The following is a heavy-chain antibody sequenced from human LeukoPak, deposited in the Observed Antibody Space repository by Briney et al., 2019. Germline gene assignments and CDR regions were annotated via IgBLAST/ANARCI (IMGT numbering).Heavy chain of an antibody. V-gene: IGHV1-8*01. J-gene: IGHJ6*02. CDR2: MNPNSGNT. CDR1: GYTFTSSD. D-gene: IGHD2-2*01. CDR3: ITPLGYCSSASCRHGMDV. Sequence: ASVKVSCTASGYTFTSSDINWVRQATGQGLEWMGWMNPNSGNTGYAQKFQGRVTMTEDTSSDTAYMELSSLRSEDTAVYYCITPLGYCSSASCRHGMDVWGQGTTVIVS.